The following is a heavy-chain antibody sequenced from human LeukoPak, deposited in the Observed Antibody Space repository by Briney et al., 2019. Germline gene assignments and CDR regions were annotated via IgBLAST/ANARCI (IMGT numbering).Heavy chain of an antibody. J-gene: IGHJ4*02. V-gene: IGHV3-66*01. Sequence: GGSLRLSCAASGVTVSSNYMSWVRQAPGKGLEWVSVIYSGGSTYYADSVKGRFPISRDNSKNTLYLQMNSLRAEDTAVYYCARDSQYGGYLYYFDYWGQGTLVTVSS. CDR1: GVTVSSNY. CDR3: ARDSQYGGYLYYFDY. D-gene: IGHD5-12*01. CDR2: IYSGGST.